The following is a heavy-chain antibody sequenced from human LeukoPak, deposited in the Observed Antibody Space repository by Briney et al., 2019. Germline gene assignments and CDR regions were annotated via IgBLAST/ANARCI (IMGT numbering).Heavy chain of an antibody. J-gene: IGHJ3*02. CDR3: ARASGSYFGRAFDI. Sequence: GGSLRLSCAASGFTFSSYAMSWVRQAPGKGLEWVSAISGSGGTIYYADSVKGRFTISRDNAKNSLYLQMNSLRAGDTAVYYCARASGSYFGRAFDIWGQGTMVTVSS. CDR2: ISGSGGTI. D-gene: IGHD1-26*01. V-gene: IGHV3-23*01. CDR1: GFTFSSYA.